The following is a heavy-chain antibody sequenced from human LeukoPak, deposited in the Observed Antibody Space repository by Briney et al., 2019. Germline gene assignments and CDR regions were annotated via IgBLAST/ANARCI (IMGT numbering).Heavy chain of an antibody. CDR3: AKDGRDTAMATPAYYYYYYMDV. J-gene: IGHJ6*03. CDR2: IRYDGSNK. CDR1: GFTFSSYG. D-gene: IGHD5-18*01. V-gene: IGHV3-30*02. Sequence: GGSLRLSCAASGFTFSSYGMHWVRQAPGKGLEWVAFIRYDGSNKYYADSVKGRFTISRDNSKNTLYLQMNSLRAEDTAVYYCAKDGRDTAMATPAYYYYYYMDVWGKGTTVTISS.